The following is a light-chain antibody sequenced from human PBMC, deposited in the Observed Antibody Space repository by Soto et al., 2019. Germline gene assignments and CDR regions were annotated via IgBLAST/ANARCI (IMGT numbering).Light chain of an antibody. CDR3: QQRTDWPLT. CDR2: DAS. V-gene: IGKV3-11*01. J-gene: IGKJ4*01. CDR1: QSIGSN. Sequence: EIVLTQSPATLSLSPGEGATLSCRASQSIGSNLAWYQQKPGQAPRLFIYDASNRATGIPARFSGSGSGTDFTLTISSLEAEDFAVYYRQQRTDWPLTFGGGTKVEIK.